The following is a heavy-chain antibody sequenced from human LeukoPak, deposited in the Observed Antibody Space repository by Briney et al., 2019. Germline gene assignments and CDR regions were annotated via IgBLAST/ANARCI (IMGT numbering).Heavy chain of an antibody. CDR1: GFTFSNHW. D-gene: IGHD2-21*01. J-gene: IGHJ5*02. CDR2: INEHGGER. CDR3: ARDSDWASDH. Sequence: GGSLKLSCAAPGFTFSNHWINWVRQAPGKGLELVANINEHGGERNYVDSVKGRFTISRDKAKSSLYLQMNSLRADDTAVYYCARDSDWASDHWGQGTLVTVSS. V-gene: IGHV3-7*01.